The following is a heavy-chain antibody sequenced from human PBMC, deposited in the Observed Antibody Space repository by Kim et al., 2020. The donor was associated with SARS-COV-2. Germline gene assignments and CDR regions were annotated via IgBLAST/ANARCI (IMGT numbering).Heavy chain of an antibody. CDR2: INHSGST. D-gene: IGHD1-26*01. CDR1: GGSFSGYY. J-gene: IGHJ4*02. Sequence: SETLSLTCAVYGGSFSGYYWSWIRQPPGKGLEWIGEINHSGSTNYNPSLKSRVTISVDTSKNQFSLKLSSVTAADTAVYYCARGLLEEHYFDYWGQGTLVTVSS. CDR3: ARGLLEEHYFDY. V-gene: IGHV4-34*01.